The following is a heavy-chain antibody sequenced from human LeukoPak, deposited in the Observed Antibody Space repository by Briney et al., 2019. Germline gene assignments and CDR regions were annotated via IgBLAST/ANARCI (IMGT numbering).Heavy chain of an antibody. J-gene: IGHJ4*02. CDR2: IKQDGGEK. V-gene: IGHV3-7*01. Sequence: GGSLRLSCAASGFTFDDYWMSWVRQAPGKGLEWVANIKQDGGEKYYVDSVKGRFTISRDNAKSSLYLQMNSLRAEDTAVYYCARDGSNYYDTSGSDYWGQGTLVTVSS. D-gene: IGHD3-22*01. CDR3: ARDGSNYYDTSGSDY. CDR1: GFTFDDYW.